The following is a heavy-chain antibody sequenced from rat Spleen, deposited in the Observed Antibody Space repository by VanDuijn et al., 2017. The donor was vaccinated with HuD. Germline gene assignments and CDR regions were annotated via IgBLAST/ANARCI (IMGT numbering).Heavy chain of an antibody. V-gene: IGHV5-25*01. CDR3: TRDYGYNYGVMDA. CDR2: ISTGGGNT. CDR1: GFTYSNYV. Sequence: EVQLVESGGGLVQPGRSLKLSCAASGFTYSNYVMAWVRQAPTKGLEWVASISTGGGNTYYPDSVKGRFTISRDNAKSTLYLQMNSLRSEDTATYYCTRDYGYNYGVMDAWGQGASVTVSS. D-gene: IGHD1-9*01. J-gene: IGHJ4*01.